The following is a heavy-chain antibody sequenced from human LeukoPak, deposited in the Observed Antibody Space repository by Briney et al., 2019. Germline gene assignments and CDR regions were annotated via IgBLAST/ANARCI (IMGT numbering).Heavy chain of an antibody. CDR3: AKLFCSSISCHLTTDN. CDR1: GGTFSSYA. CDR2: IIPIFGIA. V-gene: IGHV1-69*04. D-gene: IGHD2-2*01. Sequence: GASVRLSCKASGGTFSSYAISWVRQAPGQGLEWMGRIIPIFGIANYAQKFQGRVTITADKSTSTAYMKLSSLRSEDTAVYYCAKLFCSSISCHLTTDNWGQGTLVTVSS. J-gene: IGHJ4*02.